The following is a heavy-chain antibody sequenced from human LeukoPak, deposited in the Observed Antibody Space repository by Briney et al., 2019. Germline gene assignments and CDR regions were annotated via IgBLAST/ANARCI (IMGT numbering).Heavy chain of an antibody. CDR2: ISSSSSYI. CDR3: ARERKEDAFDI. V-gene: IGHV3-21*01. Sequence: PGGSLRLSCAASGFTFSSYSMNWVRQAPGKGLEWVSSISSSSSYIYYADSVKGRFTISRDNAKNPLYLQMNSLRAEDTAVYYCARERKEDAFDIWGQGTMVTVSS. CDR1: GFTFSSYS. J-gene: IGHJ3*02.